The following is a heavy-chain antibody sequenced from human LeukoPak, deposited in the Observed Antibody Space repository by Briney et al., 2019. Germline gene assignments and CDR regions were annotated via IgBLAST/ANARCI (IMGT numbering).Heavy chain of an antibody. V-gene: IGHV1-46*01. D-gene: IGHD3-10*02. CDR2: INPSGGST. Sequence: ASVKVSCKASGYTFTSYYMHWVRQAPGQGLEWMGIINPSGGSTSYAQKFQGRVTITRDTSTSTVYMELSSLRSEDTAVYYCARDRAEGMFGELLYTFDYWGQGTLVTVSS. CDR3: ARDRAEGMFGELLYTFDY. CDR1: GYTFTSYY. J-gene: IGHJ4*02.